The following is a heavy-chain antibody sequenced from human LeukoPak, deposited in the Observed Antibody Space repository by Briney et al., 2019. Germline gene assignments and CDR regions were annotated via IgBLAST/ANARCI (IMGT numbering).Heavy chain of an antibody. Sequence: ASVKVSCKASGYTFTSYGISWVRQAPGQGLEWMGWISAYNGNTNYAQKLQGRVTMTTDTSTSTAYMELRSLRSDDTAMYYCARIYCTNGLCRYYHGPWGQGTLVTVSS. CDR2: ISAYNGNT. D-gene: IGHD2-8*01. J-gene: IGHJ5*02. CDR3: ARIYCTNGLCRYYHGP. V-gene: IGHV1-18*01. CDR1: GYTFTSYG.